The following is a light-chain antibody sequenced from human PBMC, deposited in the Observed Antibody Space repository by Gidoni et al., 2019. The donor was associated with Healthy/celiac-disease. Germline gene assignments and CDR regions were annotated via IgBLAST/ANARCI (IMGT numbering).Light chain of an antibody. CDR2: GAS. Sequence: EIVLTQSPGTLSLSPGERATLSCRASQSVSSSYLAWYQQKPGQAPRLLIYGASSRATGIPDRFSGSGSGTDFTLTISRLEPEDFAVYYCQQYGSSPRYTFXQXTKLXIK. CDR1: QSVSSSY. CDR3: QQYGSSPRYT. J-gene: IGKJ2*01. V-gene: IGKV3-20*01.